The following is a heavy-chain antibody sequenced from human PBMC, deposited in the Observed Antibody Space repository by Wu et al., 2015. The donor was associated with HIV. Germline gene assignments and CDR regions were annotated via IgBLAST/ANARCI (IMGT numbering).Heavy chain of an antibody. Sequence: QVQLVQSGAEVKRPGASVKVSCKASGYTFTGYYIHWLRQAPGQGLEWMAWINPNSGGTNYAQTFQGRVTLTRDTSISTAYMELSSLRSDDTAVYFCARPRFSGNYHLDYWGQGTLVTVSS. CDR3: ARPRFSGNYHLDY. J-gene: IGHJ4*02. CDR2: INPNSGGT. D-gene: IGHD1-26*01. V-gene: IGHV1-2*02. CDR1: GYTFTGYY.